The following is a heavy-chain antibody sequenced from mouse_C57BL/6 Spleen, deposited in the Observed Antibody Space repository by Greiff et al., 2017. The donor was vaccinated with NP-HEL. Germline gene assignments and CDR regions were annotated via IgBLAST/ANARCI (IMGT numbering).Heavy chain of an antibody. J-gene: IGHJ3*01. CDR2: INPSSGYT. V-gene: IGHV1-4*01. Sequence: VQLQQSGAELARPGASVKMSCKASGYTFTSYTMHWVKQRPGPGLEWIGYINPSSGYTKYNQKFKDKATLTADKSSSTAYMQLSSLTSEDSAVYYCARMVTTPYWGQGTLVTVSA. CDR1: GYTFTSYT. CDR3: ARMVTTPY. D-gene: IGHD2-2*01.